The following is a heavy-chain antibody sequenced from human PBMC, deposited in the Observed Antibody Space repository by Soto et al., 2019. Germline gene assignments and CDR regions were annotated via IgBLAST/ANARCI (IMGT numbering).Heavy chain of an antibody. CDR2: ISDGGGDT. V-gene: IGHV3-23*01. Sequence: GGSLRLSCAASGFTFSNYAMNWVRQAPGTGLEWVSGISDGGGDTYYADSVKGRFTLSRDNSKNTLYLQMTSLRAEDTAVYHSAQDHFGSGSYLFDYSGQGTLVTVSS. CDR1: GFTFSNYA. D-gene: IGHD3-10*01. J-gene: IGHJ4*02. CDR3: AQDHFGSGSYLFDY.